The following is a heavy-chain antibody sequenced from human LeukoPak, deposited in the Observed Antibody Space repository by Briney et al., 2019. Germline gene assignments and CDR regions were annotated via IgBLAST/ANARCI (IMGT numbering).Heavy chain of an antibody. V-gene: IGHV4-59*08. CDR1: GGSISSYY. D-gene: IGHD6-19*01. CDR2: IYYSGST. CDR3: ARAVIGSGWFPFDC. Sequence: SETLSLTCTVSGGSISSYYWSWIRQPPGKGLEWIGYIYYSGSTNYNPSLKSRVTISVDTSKNQFSLKLSSVTAADTAVYYCARAVIGSGWFPFDCWGQGTLVTVSS. J-gene: IGHJ4*02.